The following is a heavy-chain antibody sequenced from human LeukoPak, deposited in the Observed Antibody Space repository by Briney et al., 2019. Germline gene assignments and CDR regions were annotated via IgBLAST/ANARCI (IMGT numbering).Heavy chain of an antibody. CDR1: GYTFTSYD. Sequence: GASVKVSCKASGYTFTSYDINWVRQATGQGLEWMGWMNPNSGNTGYAQKFQGRVTMTRNTSISTAYMELSSLRSEDTAVYYCARVRGQQLGHYYMDVWGRGTTVTVSS. CDR3: ARVRGQQLGHYYMDV. V-gene: IGHV1-8*01. J-gene: IGHJ6*03. D-gene: IGHD6-13*01. CDR2: MNPNSGNT.